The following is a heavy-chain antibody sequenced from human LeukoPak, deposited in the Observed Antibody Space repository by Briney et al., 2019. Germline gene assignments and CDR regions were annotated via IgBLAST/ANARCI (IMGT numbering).Heavy chain of an antibody. CDR2: NNYNEIT. CDR3: ARQGNWNLDY. D-gene: IGHD1-1*01. V-gene: IGHV4-59*08. J-gene: IGHJ4*02. Sequence: AETLSLTCTLSGGPISSYYWRWMRQPPGKGLEWIGYNNYNEITNYNPSLKSRVTISLDTSKNQCSLKLTSVTAADTAIYYCARQGNWNLDYWGQGTLVTVYS. CDR1: GGPISSYY.